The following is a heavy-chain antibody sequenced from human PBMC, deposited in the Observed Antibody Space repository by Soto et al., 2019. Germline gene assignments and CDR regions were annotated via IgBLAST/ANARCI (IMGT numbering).Heavy chain of an antibody. CDR3: ARSTDDSGYPDAFDT. CDR1: GFTFSTYA. V-gene: IGHV3-23*01. J-gene: IGHJ3*02. D-gene: IGHD3-22*01. Sequence: PGGSLRLSCAASGFTFSTYALSWVRQAPGKGLEWVSTVSGNGDNTYFADSVKGRFTISRDNSKDTLFLQMNSLRAEDTAVYYCARSTDDSGYPDAFDTWGQGTMVTVSS. CDR2: VSGNGDNT.